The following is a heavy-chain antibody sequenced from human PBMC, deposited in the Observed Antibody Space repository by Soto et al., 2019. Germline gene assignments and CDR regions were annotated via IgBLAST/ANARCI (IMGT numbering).Heavy chain of an antibody. J-gene: IGHJ4*02. CDR3: AKDRGVGTVEQQLVRKMWAAKYYFDY. CDR2: ISGSGGST. Sequence: GGSLRLSCAASGFTFSSYAMSWVRQAPGKGLEWVSAISGSGGSTYYADSVKGRFTISRDNSKNTLYLQMNSLRAEDTAVYYCAKDRGVGTVEQQLVRKMWAAKYYFDYWGQGTLVTVSS. D-gene: IGHD6-13*01. V-gene: IGHV3-23*01. CDR1: GFTFSSYA.